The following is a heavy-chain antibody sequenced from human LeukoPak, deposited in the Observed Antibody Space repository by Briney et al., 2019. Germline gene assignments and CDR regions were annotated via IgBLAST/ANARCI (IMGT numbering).Heavy chain of an antibody. V-gene: IGHV4-39*01. D-gene: IGHD4-17*01. CDR3: ARHFDNGDYKRTFDI. CDR1: GGSISSTTYY. J-gene: IGHJ3*02. Sequence: SETLSLTCSVFGGSISSTTYYWVWIRQPPGKGLECIASVHYTGRAYYNPSLKSRATISADTSKNHFSLKLSSVTAADTAVYYCARHFDNGDYKRTFDIWGQGTMVTVSS. CDR2: VHYTGRA.